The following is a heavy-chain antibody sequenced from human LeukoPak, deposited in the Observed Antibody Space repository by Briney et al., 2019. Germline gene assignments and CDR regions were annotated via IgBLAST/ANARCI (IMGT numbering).Heavy chain of an antibody. D-gene: IGHD1-26*01. CDR2: ISQSTI. V-gene: IGHV3-48*03. CDR3: ARDSARRPFDY. J-gene: IGHJ4*02. CDR1: GFTFSSYE. Sequence: GGSLRLSCEASGFTFSSYEMNWVRQVPGKGLEWVSYISQSTIYYADSVKGRFTISRDNAKNSLYLLMNSLGSEDTAVYYCARDSARRPFDYWGQGTLVTVSS.